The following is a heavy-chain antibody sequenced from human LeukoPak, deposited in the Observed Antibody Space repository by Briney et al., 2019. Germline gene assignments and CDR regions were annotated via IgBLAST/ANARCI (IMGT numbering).Heavy chain of an antibody. CDR3: ARDSGYYGRHFDY. Sequence: PSETLSLTCTVSGGSISSYYWSWIRQPPGKGLEWIGYIYYSGSTNYNPSLKSRVTISVDTSKNQFSLKLSSVTAADTAVYYCARDSGYYGRHFDYWGQGTLVTVSS. V-gene: IGHV4-59*12. J-gene: IGHJ4*02. CDR2: IYYSGST. CDR1: GGSISSYY. D-gene: IGHD3-22*01.